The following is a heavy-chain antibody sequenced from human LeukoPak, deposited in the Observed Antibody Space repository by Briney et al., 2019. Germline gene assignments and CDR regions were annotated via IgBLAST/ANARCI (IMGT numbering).Heavy chain of an antibody. CDR1: GGSISSSSYY. J-gene: IGHJ4*02. Sequence: SETLSLTCTVSGGSISSSSYYWGWIRQPPGKGLEWIGSIYYSGSTYYNPSLKSRVTISVDTSKNQFSLKLSSVTAADTAVYYSARPNYYDSSGYDYWGQGTLVTVSS. D-gene: IGHD3-22*01. CDR3: ARPNYYDSSGYDY. V-gene: IGHV4-39*01. CDR2: IYYSGST.